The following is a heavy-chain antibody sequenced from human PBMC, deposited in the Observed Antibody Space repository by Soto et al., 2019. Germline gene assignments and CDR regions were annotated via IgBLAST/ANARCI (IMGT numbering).Heavy chain of an antibody. V-gene: IGHV4-31*02. CDR1: GGSISSGGYY. CDR2: IYYSGST. Sequence: LSLTCTVSGGSISSGGYYWSWIRQHPGKGLEWIGYIYYSGSTYYNPSLKSRVTISVDTSKNQFSLKLSSVTAADTAVYYCARGLRGYCSGGSCYHYYFDYWGQGTLVTVSS. D-gene: IGHD2-15*01. J-gene: IGHJ4*02. CDR3: ARGLRGYCSGGSCYHYYFDY.